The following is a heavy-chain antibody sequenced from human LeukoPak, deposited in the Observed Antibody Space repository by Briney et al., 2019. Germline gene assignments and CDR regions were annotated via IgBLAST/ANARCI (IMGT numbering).Heavy chain of an antibody. V-gene: IGHV3-23*01. J-gene: IGHJ4*02. CDR2: ITGSGATT. CDR3: AKGDCGGTCLLIDN. Sequence: GGSLRLSCAASGFTFSGYAMSWVRQAPGQGLEWVSLITGSGATTYYADSVRGRFTVSRDNSKNTLYLQMNSLRAEDTAVYFCAKGDCGGTCLLIDNWGQGTLVTVSS. D-gene: IGHD2-15*01. CDR1: GFTFSGYA.